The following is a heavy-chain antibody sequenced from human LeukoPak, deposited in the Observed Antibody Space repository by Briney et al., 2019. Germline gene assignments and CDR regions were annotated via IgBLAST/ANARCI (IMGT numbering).Heavy chain of an antibody. V-gene: IGHV1-69*02. D-gene: IGHD3-3*01. J-gene: IGHJ4*02. CDR1: GGTFSSYT. CDR2: IIPILGIA. Sequence: SVKVSCTASGGTFSSYTISWVRQAPGQGLEWMGRIIPILGIANYAQKFQGRVTITADKTTSTAYMELRSLRSEDTAVYYCARGRGRITIFGVVTKDYFDYWGQGTLVTVSS. CDR3: ARGRGRITIFGVVTKDYFDY.